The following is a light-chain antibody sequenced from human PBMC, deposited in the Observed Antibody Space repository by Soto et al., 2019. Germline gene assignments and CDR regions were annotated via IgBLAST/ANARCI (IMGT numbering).Light chain of an antibody. CDR3: QQRSNWPSWT. CDR1: QSVSSY. Sequence: DMGMTQPPATRPFSPGKRATLSCRASQSVSSYLAWYQQKPGQAPRLLIYDASNRATGIPARFSGSGSGTDFTLTISSLEPEDFAVYYCQQRSNWPSWTFGQGTKVDIK. J-gene: IGKJ1*01. CDR2: DAS. V-gene: IGKV3-11*01.